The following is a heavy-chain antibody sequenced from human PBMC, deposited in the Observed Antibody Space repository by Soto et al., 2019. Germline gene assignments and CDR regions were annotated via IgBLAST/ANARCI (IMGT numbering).Heavy chain of an antibody. D-gene: IGHD5-12*01. CDR2: IHYRGST. Sequence: PXETLSLTCTVSGCSISSSSYFWGWIRQPPGKGLEWIGNIHYRGSTYYNASLKSRVTISVDMSKNQLSLKLSSVTAADSAVYSCARGIGYYFDYWGQGPLVTVSS. CDR3: ARGIGYYFDY. CDR1: GCSISSSSYF. V-gene: IGHV4-39*01. J-gene: IGHJ4*02.